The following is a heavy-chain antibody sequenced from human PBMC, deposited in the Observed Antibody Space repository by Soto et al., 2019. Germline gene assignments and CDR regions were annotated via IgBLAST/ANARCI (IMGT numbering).Heavy chain of an antibody. J-gene: IGHJ5*02. V-gene: IGHV4-39*01. CDR3: ARHNRVWQQLGQLYWFDP. CDR2: IYYSGST. Sequence: NPSETLSLTCTVSGGSISSSSYYWCCIREPPWNGLEWIGSIYYSGSTYYNPSLKSRVTISVDTSKNQFSLKLSSVTAADTAVYYCARHNRVWQQLGQLYWFDPWGQGTLVTVSS. CDR1: GGSISSSSYY. D-gene: IGHD6-13*01.